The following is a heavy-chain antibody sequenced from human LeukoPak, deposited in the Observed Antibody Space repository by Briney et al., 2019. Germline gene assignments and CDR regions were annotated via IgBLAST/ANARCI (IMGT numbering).Heavy chain of an antibody. D-gene: IGHD1-26*01. CDR2: ISGSGGST. CDR3: ARDLDSWELLFDY. Sequence: HSGGSLRLSCAASGFTFSSYWMNWVRQAPGKELEWVSAISGSGGSTYYADSVKGRFTISRDNSKNTLYLQMNSLRAEDTAVYYCARDLDSWELLFDYWGQGTLVTVSS. V-gene: IGHV3-23*01. J-gene: IGHJ4*02. CDR1: GFTFSSYW.